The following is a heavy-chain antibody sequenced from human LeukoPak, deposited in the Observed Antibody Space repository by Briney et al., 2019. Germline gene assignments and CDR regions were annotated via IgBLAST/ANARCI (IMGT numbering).Heavy chain of an antibody. CDR1: GGSFSGFY. D-gene: IGHD1-7*01. CDR3: TRGSRENYPATDY. CDR2: INHSGSP. V-gene: IGHV4-34*01. J-gene: IGHJ4*02. Sequence: PSETLSLTCAVFGGSFSGFYWSWIRQSPGKGLEWIGEINHSGSPDYNPSLKSRVTISVDTSKSQFSLKLTSVTAADTAVYYCTRGSRENYPATDYWGQGTLVTVSS.